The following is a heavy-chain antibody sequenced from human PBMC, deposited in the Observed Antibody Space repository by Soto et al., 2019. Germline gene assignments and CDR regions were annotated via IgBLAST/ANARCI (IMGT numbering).Heavy chain of an antibody. J-gene: IGHJ5*02. D-gene: IGHD2-15*01. CDR1: SGSISSSNW. V-gene: IGHV4-4*02. CDR3: ARVYCSGGSCNIGRFDP. CDR2: IYHSGST. Sequence: PSETLSLTCAVSSGSISSSNWWSWVRQPPGKGLEWIGEIYHSGSTNYNPSLKSRVTISVDKSKNQFSLKLSSVTAADTAVYYCARVYCSGGSCNIGRFDPWGQGTLVTVS.